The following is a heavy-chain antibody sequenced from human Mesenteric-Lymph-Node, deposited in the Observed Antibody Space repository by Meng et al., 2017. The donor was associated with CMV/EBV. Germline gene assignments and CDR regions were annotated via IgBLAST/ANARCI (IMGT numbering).Heavy chain of an antibody. V-gene: IGHV4-39*07. Sequence: GSLRLSCTVSGGSISSSSYYWGWIRRPPGKGLEWIGSIYYSGSTYYNPSLKSRVTISVDTSKNQFSLKLSSVTAADTAVYYCARVYNWFDPWGQGTLVTVSS. CDR2: IYYSGST. J-gene: IGHJ5*02. CDR1: GGSISSSSYY. CDR3: ARVYNWFDP.